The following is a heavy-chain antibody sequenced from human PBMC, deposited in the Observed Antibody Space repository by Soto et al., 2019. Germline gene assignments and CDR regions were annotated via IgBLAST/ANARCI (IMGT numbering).Heavy chain of an antibody. V-gene: IGHV4-59*01. Sequence: SETLSLTCTVSGGSISSYYWSWIRQPPGKGLEWIGYIYYSGITNYNPSLKSRVTISVDASKNQFSLKLSSVTAADTAVYYCARYKSNYYYGMDVWGQGTTVTVSS. CDR1: GGSISSYY. D-gene: IGHD1-20*01. CDR3: ARYKSNYYYGMDV. CDR2: IYYSGIT. J-gene: IGHJ6*02.